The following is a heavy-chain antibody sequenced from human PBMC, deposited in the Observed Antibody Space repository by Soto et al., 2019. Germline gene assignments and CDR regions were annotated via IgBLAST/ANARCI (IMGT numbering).Heavy chain of an antibody. CDR3: AKEGFLAFDY. V-gene: IGHV3-23*01. Sequence: GGSLRLSSAASGFTFSSYAMSWVRQAPGKGLEWVSAISGSGGSTYYADSVRGRFTISRDNSKNTLYLQMNSLRTEDTAVYYCAKEGFLAFDYWGQGTLVTVSS. CDR1: GFTFSSYA. CDR2: ISGSGGST. J-gene: IGHJ4*02.